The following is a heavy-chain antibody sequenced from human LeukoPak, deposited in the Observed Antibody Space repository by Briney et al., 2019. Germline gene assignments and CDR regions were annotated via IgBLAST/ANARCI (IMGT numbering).Heavy chain of an antibody. J-gene: IGHJ4*02. Sequence: ASVKVSCKASGYTLTSYGISWVRQAPGQGLEWMGWISAYNGNTNYAQKLQDRVTMTTDTSTSTAYMELRSLRSDDTAVYYCARAGIAAGLYYFDYWGQGTLVTVSS. CDR3: ARAGIAAGLYYFDY. D-gene: IGHD6-13*01. V-gene: IGHV1-18*01. CDR2: ISAYNGNT. CDR1: GYTLTSYG.